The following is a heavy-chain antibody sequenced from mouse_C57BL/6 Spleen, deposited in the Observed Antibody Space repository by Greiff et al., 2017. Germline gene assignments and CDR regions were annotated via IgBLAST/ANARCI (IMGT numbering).Heavy chain of an antibody. D-gene: IGHD1-1*01. CDR1: GYSITSDY. CDR2: ISYSGST. Sequence: VQLKQSGPGLAKPSQTLYLTCSVTGYSITSDYWNWIRKFPGNKLEYMGYISYSGSTYYNPSLKSRISITRDTSKNQYYLQLNSVTTEDTATYYSARSPTRYGSSYLDYWGQGTTLTVSS. J-gene: IGHJ2*01. V-gene: IGHV3-8*01. CDR3: ARSPTRYGSSYLDY.